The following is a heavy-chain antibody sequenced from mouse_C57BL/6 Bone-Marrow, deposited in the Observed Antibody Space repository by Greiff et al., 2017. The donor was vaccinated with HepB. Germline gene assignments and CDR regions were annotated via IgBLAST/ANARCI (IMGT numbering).Heavy chain of an antibody. Sequence: EVHLVESGEGLVKPGGSLKLSCAASGFTFSSYAMSWVRQTPEKRLEWVAYISSGGDYIYYADTVKGRFTISRDNARNTLYLQMSSLKSEDTAMYYCTRDHYTRGLEYFDVWGTGTTVTVSS. CDR1: GFTFSSYA. CDR2: ISSGGDYI. D-gene: IGHD1-1*01. V-gene: IGHV5-9-1*02. CDR3: TRDHYTRGLEYFDV. J-gene: IGHJ1*03.